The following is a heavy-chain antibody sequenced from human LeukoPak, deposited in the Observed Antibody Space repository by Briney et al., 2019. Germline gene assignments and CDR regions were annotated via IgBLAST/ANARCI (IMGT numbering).Heavy chain of an antibody. J-gene: IGHJ4*02. CDR2: INPNSGNT. V-gene: IGHV1-8*02. CDR3: ARGWKQWLVQVY. Sequence: ASVKVSCKASGYTFTGYYMHWVRQAPGQGLEWMGRINPNSGNTGYAQKFQGRVTMTRNTSISTAYMELSSLRSEDTAVYYCARGWKQWLVQVYWGQGTLVTVSS. D-gene: IGHD6-19*01. CDR1: GYTFTGYY.